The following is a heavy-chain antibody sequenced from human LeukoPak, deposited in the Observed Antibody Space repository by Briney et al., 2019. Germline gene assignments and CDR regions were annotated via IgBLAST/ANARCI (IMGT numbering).Heavy chain of an antibody. Sequence: SETLSLTCAVYGGSFSGYYWSWIRQPPGKGLEWIGEINHSGSTNYNPSLKSRVTISVDTSKNQFSLKLSSVTAADTAVYYCAREIAAAIDYWGQGTLVTVSS. CDR3: AREIAAAIDY. CDR1: GGSFSGYY. D-gene: IGHD6-13*01. V-gene: IGHV4-34*01. CDR2: INHSGST. J-gene: IGHJ4*02.